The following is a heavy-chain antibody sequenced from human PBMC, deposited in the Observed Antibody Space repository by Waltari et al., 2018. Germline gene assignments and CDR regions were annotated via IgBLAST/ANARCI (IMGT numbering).Heavy chain of an antibody. Sequence: QVQLVQSGAEVKKPGSSVKVSCKASGGTFSSYAISWVRQAPGQGLEWMGGIIPIFGTENYEQKFQGRVTITADESTSTAYMELSSLRSEDTAVYYFARVPGDGFDAFDIWGQGTMVTVSS. V-gene: IGHV1-69*13. J-gene: IGHJ3*02. CDR1: GGTFSSYA. CDR2: IIPIFGTE. D-gene: IGHD7-27*01. CDR3: ARVPGDGFDAFDI.